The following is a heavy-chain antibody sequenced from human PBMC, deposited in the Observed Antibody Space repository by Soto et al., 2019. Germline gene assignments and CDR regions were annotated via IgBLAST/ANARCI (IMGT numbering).Heavy chain of an antibody. CDR1: GFTFSSYA. V-gene: IGHV3-23*01. D-gene: IGHD6-19*01. CDR3: AKVWVRWLVLGAFDI. Sequence: GGSLRLSCAASGFTFSSYAMSWVRQAPGKGLEWVSAISGSGGSTYYADSVKGRFTISRDNSKNTLYLQMNSLRAEDTAVYYYAKVWVRWLVLGAFDIRGQGTMVTVSS. J-gene: IGHJ3*02. CDR2: ISGSGGST.